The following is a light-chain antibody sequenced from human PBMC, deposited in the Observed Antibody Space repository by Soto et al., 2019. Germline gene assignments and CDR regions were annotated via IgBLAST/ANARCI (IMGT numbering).Light chain of an antibody. CDR2: AAS. CDR1: QSISTY. CDR3: QHYKMYSPWT. J-gene: IGKJ1*01. V-gene: IGKV1-5*01. Sequence: DIPMTQSPSSLSAAVGDRSTIPCRASQSISTYLAWYQQKPGKAPKLLIYAASSLQSGVPSRFSGSGSGTEFTLTISSLQPDDFATYYCQHYKMYSPWTFGQGTKVDI.